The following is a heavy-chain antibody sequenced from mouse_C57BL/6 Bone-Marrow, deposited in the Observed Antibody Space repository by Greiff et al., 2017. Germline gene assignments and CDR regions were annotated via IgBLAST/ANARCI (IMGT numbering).Heavy chain of an antibody. CDR3: ACPYYYGSSYGFAY. V-gene: IGHV1-81*01. CDR1: GYTFTSYG. J-gene: IGHJ3*01. Sequence: QVQLQQSGAELARPGASVKLSCKASGYTFTSYGISWVKQRTGQGLEWIGEIYPRSGNTYYNEKFKGKATLTADKSSSTAYMELRSLTSEDSAVDFCACPYYYGSSYGFAYWGQGTLVTVSA. D-gene: IGHD1-1*01. CDR2: IYPRSGNT.